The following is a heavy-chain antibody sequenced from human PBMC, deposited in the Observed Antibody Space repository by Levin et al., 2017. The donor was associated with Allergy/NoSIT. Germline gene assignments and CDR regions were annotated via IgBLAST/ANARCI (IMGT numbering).Heavy chain of an antibody. Sequence: GESLKISCAASGFILSDSAMHWVRQASGKGLEWVGRIRSKANDYATAYGGPVAGRFTISSDDAENTAYLQMDSLKTEDSAVYYCTSRRYQLFSFYYMDVWGIGTTVTVSS. CDR3: TSRRYQLFSFYYMDV. CDR2: IRSKANDYAT. J-gene: IGHJ6*03. V-gene: IGHV3-73*01. CDR1: GFILSDSA. D-gene: IGHD2-2*01.